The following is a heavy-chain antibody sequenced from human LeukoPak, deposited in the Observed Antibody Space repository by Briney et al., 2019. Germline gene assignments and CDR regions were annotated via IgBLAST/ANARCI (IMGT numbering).Heavy chain of an antibody. CDR3: VRDRELNY. V-gene: IGHV4-34*01. CDR1: GGSFSDYY. CDR2: INHSGST. Sequence: SETLSLTCAVYGGSFSDYYWTWIRQPPGKGLEWIGEINHSGSTNYNPSLKSRATISADTSKNQFSLKLSSVTAADTAVYYCVRDRELNYWGQGTLVTVSS. D-gene: IGHD1-7*01. J-gene: IGHJ4*02.